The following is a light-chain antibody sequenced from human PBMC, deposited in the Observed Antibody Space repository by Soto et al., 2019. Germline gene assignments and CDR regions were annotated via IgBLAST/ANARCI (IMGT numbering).Light chain of an antibody. CDR1: QTIYSD. Sequence: DVQMTQSPSSLSASVGDRVTITCRASQTIYSDLAWFQQKPGKATKSLIYAASTLQSGVPSKFSGSGSGTDFTLTISSLQPEDFANYYCHQYNSYPFTFGGGTKVEIK. CDR3: HQYNSYPFT. J-gene: IGKJ4*01. V-gene: IGKV1-16*02. CDR2: AAS.